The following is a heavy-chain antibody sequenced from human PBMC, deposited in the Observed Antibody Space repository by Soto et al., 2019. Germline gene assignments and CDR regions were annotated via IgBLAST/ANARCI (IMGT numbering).Heavy chain of an antibody. Sequence: QVQLVQSGAEVKKPGSSVKVSCKASGGTFSSYSINWVRQAPGQGLEWMGEIIPIFGTANYAQKFQGRVKSTADESTSTAYMELSRLRSEDTAVYSCARDGGRHSGGIDYWGQGTLVTVSS. CDR1: GGTFSSYS. J-gene: IGHJ4*02. CDR2: IIPIFGTA. V-gene: IGHV1-69*01. CDR3: ARDGGRHSGGIDY. D-gene: IGHD1-26*01.